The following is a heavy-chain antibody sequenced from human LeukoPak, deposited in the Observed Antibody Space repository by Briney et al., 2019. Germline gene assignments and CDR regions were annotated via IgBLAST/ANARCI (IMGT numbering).Heavy chain of an antibody. J-gene: IGHJ4*02. Sequence: PSETLSLTCTVSGYSISTSYYWGWIRQPPGKGLEWIGSIYHSGNTYYNPSLKSRVTISVDTSKNQFSLKLNSVTAADTAVYYCARDRGSYSHDYWGQGTLVTVSS. V-gene: IGHV4-38-2*02. CDR2: IYHSGNT. CDR3: ARDRGSYSHDY. D-gene: IGHD1-26*01. CDR1: GYSISTSYY.